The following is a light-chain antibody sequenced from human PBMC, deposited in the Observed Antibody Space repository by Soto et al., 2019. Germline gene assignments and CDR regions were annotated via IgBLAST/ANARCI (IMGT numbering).Light chain of an antibody. V-gene: IGLV1-40*01. Sequence: QSVLAQPPSVSGAPGQRVTISCTGSSSNIGAGYEVNWYQHLPGAAPKLLIYGNTNRPSGVPDRFSGSKSGTSASLAITGLQAEDEADYYCQSYDSSLSALSVLGNGTKVTVL. CDR3: QSYDSSLSALSV. CDR2: GNT. J-gene: IGLJ1*01. CDR1: SSNIGAGYE.